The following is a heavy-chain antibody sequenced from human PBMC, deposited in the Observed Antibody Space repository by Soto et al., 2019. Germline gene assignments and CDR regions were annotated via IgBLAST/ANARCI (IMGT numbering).Heavy chain of an antibody. CDR1: GFTFDDYA. Sequence: PGGSLRLSCAASGFTFDDYAMHWVRQAPGKGLEWVSGISWDSGSIGYADSVKGRFTISRDNAKNSLYLQMNSLRAEDTALYYCAKVGGTDFWSQFDYWGQETLVTVSS. CDR3: AKVGGTDFWSQFDY. CDR2: ISWDSGSI. J-gene: IGHJ4*03. D-gene: IGHD3-3*01. V-gene: IGHV3-9*01.